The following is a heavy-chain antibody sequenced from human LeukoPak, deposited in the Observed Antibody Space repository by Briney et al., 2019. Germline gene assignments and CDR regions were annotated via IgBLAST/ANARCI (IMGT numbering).Heavy chain of an antibody. J-gene: IGHJ4*02. CDR1: GGTFSSYT. Sequence: SVNVSCKASGGTFSSYTISGVRQAPGQGLECMGRIIPILGIANYAQKFQGRDTITADKSTSTAYMELSSLRSEDTAVYYCARASGQYSNYYFDYWGQGTLVTVSS. V-gene: IGHV1-69*02. D-gene: IGHD4-11*01. CDR2: IIPILGIA. CDR3: ARASGQYSNYYFDY.